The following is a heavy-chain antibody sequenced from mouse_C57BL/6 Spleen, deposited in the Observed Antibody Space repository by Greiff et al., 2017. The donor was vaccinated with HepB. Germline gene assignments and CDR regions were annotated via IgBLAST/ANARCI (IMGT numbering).Heavy chain of an antibody. CDR1: GFTFSDYG. D-gene: IGHD4-1*01. CDR3: ARELGRSWFAY. CDR2: ISSGSSTI. J-gene: IGHJ3*01. Sequence: DVHLVESGGGLVKPGGSLKLSCAASGFTFSDYGMHWVRQAPEKGLEWVAYISSGSSTIYYADTVKGRFTISRDNAKNPLFLQMTSLRSEDTAMYYCARELGRSWFAYWGQGTLVTVAA. V-gene: IGHV5-17*01.